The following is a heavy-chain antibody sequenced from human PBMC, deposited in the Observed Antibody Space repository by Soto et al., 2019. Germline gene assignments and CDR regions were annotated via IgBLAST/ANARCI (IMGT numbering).Heavy chain of an antibody. CDR3: AREGEERYNWNTDAFNS. CDR2: IIPIFGTA. Sequence: QVQLVQSGAEVNKLGSSVKVSCKASGGTFSSYAISWVRQAPGQGLEWMGGIIPIFGTANYAEKFQGRVTITADESMSTSYMELSSLRKEDTAVYYCAREGEERYNWNTDAFNSWGQGTIVTDSS. J-gene: IGHJ3*02. D-gene: IGHD1-20*01. V-gene: IGHV1-69*01. CDR1: GGTFSSYA.